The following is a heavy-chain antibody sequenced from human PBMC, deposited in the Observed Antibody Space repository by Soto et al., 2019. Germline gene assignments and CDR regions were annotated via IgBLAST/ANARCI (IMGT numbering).Heavy chain of an antibody. CDR2: TYYRSMYYY. CDR3: ARQADYSDSSGYYNDAFDF. Sequence: SQTLSLTCAISGDSVSSNTVAWNWVRQSPSRGLEWLGRTYYRSMYYYDYAVSVNGRITINPDTSKNQFSLQLNSVTPEETAVYYCARQADYSDSSGYYNDAFDFWGQGTMVTVSS. D-gene: IGHD3-22*01. J-gene: IGHJ3*01. V-gene: IGHV6-1*01. CDR1: GDSVSSNTVA.